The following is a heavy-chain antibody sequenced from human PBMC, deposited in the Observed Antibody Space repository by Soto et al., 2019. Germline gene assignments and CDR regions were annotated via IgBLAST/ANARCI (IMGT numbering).Heavy chain of an antibody. V-gene: IGHV3-30-3*01. Sequence: GGSLRLSCAASGFTFSSYTMHWVRQTPGKGLEWVAHISYDGGDKYYADSVKGRFTISRDNSKNTLYLQMNSLKTEDTSVYYCAREYSLAVVAPGDWGPGLLVTVSS. CDR1: GFTFSSYT. CDR3: AREYSLAVVAPGD. J-gene: IGHJ4*02. D-gene: IGHD3-22*01. CDR2: ISYDGGDK.